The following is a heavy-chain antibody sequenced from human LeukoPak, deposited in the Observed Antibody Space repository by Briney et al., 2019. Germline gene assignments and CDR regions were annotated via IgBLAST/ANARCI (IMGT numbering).Heavy chain of an antibody. V-gene: IGHV3-64*01. J-gene: IGHJ2*01. CDR3: ARDTCGCGSGWHLYWYFDL. D-gene: IGHD6-19*01. CDR2: ISSNGGSI. Sequence: PGGSLRLSCAASGFTFSDYAMHWVRQAPGKELEYVSAISSNGGSIHYANSVKGRFIISRDNSKNTLYLQMDSLRAEDMAVYYCARDTCGCGSGWHLYWYFDLWGRGTLVTVSS. CDR1: GFTFSDYA.